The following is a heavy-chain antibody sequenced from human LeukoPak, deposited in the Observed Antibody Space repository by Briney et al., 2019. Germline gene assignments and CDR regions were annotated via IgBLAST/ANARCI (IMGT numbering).Heavy chain of an antibody. CDR1: GYTFTSYG. CDR3: AREDDSSGYVGY. CDR2: ISAYNGNT. Sequence: ASVKVSCKASGYTFTSYGISWVRRAPGQGLEWMGSISAYNGNTNYAQKLQGRVTMTTDTSTSKAYMELRSLRYDDTAVYYCAREDDSSGYVGYWGQGTLVTVSS. J-gene: IGHJ4*02. D-gene: IGHD3-22*01. V-gene: IGHV1-18*01.